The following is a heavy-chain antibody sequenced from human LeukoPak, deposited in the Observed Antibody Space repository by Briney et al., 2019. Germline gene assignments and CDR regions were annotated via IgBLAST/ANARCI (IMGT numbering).Heavy chain of an antibody. Sequence: GASVKVSCKASGYTFTSYGISWVRQAPGQGLEWMGWISANNGNTKYNTKYAQNLRGKVTMTTDISTSTAYMELRTLRSDDTAVYYCARDRDRSGSQSYWGQGTLVTVSS. V-gene: IGHV1-18*01. CDR2: ISANNGNTKYNT. CDR3: ARDRDRSGSQSY. J-gene: IGHJ4*02. CDR1: GYTFTSYG. D-gene: IGHD1-26*01.